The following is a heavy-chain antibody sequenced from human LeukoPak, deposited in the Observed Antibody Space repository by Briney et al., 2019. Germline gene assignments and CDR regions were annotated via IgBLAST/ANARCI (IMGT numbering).Heavy chain of an antibody. CDR2: IYTSGST. Sequence: SETLSLTCTVSGGSISSYYWSWIRQPAGKGLEWIGRIYTSGSTNYNPSLKSRVTMSVDTSRNQFSLKLSSVTAADTAVYYCARDRYDFWSGGEYYFDYWGQGTLVTVSS. CDR1: GGSISSYY. J-gene: IGHJ4*02. CDR3: ARDRYDFWSGGEYYFDY. D-gene: IGHD3-3*01. V-gene: IGHV4-4*07.